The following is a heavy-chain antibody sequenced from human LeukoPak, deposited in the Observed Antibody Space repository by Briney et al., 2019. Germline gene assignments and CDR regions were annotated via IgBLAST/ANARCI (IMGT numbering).Heavy chain of an antibody. V-gene: IGHV3-74*01. J-gene: IGHJ5*02. CDR1: GFTFSSYW. CDR2: INNDGSST. CDR3: ARDCSSTSCYRSGLDP. D-gene: IGHD2-2*01. Sequence: GGSLRLSCAASGFTFSSYWMHWVRQAPGKGLVWVSRINNDGSSTNYADSVKGRFTISRGNAKNTLYLQMNSLRAEDTAVYYCARDCSSTSCYRSGLDPWGQGTLVTVSS.